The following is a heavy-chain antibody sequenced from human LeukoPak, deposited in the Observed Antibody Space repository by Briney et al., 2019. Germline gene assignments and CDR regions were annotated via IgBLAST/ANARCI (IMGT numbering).Heavy chain of an antibody. J-gene: IGHJ4*02. CDR3: ASLYSGYEFDD. V-gene: IGHV3-30*15. CDR2: ISYDGSNQ. CDR1: GFTFSSYA. Sequence: GRSLSLSCAASGFTFSSYAMHWVRQAPGKGLEGVVVISYDGSNQYSADSVKGGFPISRDHSKTTRYWHMSSLIADDRAVYYCASLYSGYEFDDWGQGTLVTVSS. D-gene: IGHD5-12*01.